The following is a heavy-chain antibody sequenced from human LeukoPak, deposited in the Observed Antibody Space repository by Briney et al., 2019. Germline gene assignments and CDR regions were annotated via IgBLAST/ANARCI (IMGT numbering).Heavy chain of an antibody. CDR1: GFIFDNFG. V-gene: IGHV3-21*04. CDR3: ARGGHFSCFDP. D-gene: IGHD1-26*01. Sequence: PGRSLRLSCAASGFIFDNFGMHWVRQAPGKGLEWVSSISSSSSYIYYADSVKGRFTISRDNSKNTLHGQMNSLRADDTAVYYCARGGHFSCFDPWGQGTLVIVSS. J-gene: IGHJ5*02. CDR2: ISSSSSYI.